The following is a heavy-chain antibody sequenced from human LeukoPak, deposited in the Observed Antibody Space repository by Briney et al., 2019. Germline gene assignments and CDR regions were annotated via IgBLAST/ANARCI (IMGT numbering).Heavy chain of an antibody. V-gene: IGHV3-48*04. D-gene: IGHD3-10*01. Sequence: QPGGSLRLSCAASGFTSSSYAMSWVRQAPGKGLEWLSYISGSNRTTYDADSVKGRFSISRDNAKNLMYLQMNSLGVEDTAVYYCARSITMAVENAFDIWGQGTMVTVSS. CDR1: GFTSSSYA. CDR2: ISGSNRTT. J-gene: IGHJ3*02. CDR3: ARSITMAVENAFDI.